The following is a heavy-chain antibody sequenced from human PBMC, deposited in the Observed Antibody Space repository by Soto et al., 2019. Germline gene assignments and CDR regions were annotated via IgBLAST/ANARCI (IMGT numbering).Heavy chain of an antibody. CDR1: GYTFTSYS. CDR3: AREGARCGCGGYYDDRLDV. CDR2: INAGNGNT. V-gene: IGHV1-3*01. Sequence: ASVKVSCKASGYTFTSYSMHWVRQAPGQRLEWMGWINAGNGNTKYSQKFQGRVTITRDTSASTAYMELSSLRSEDTAVYYCAREGARCGCGGYYDDRLDVWGQGTTVTVSS. J-gene: IGHJ6*02. D-gene: IGHD2-21*01.